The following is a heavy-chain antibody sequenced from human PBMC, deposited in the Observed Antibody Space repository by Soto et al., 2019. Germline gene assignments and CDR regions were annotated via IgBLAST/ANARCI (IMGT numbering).Heavy chain of an antibody. Sequence: QVQLVQSGAEVKKPGSSVKVSCKAPGGTFSSYAISWVRQAPGQGLEWMGGIIPIFGTAKYAQKLQGRVTSTADESTSTGYMELSSLRSEDTAVYYCARSQGGSSSLDIYYYYYYGMDVWGQGTTVTVSS. CDR1: GGTFSSYA. CDR2: IIPIFGTA. CDR3: ARSQGGSSSLDIYYYYYYGMDV. D-gene: IGHD2-15*01. J-gene: IGHJ6*02. V-gene: IGHV1-69*01.